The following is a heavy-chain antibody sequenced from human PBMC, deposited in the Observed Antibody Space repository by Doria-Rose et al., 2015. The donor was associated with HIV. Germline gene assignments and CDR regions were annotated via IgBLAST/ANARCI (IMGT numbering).Heavy chain of an antibody. CDR2: ISSTSAYI. V-gene: IGHV3-21*01. CDR1: GFTFSSHR. CDR3: ATGVTLDY. J-gene: IGHJ4*02. Sequence: EVQLVESGGGLVRPGGSLRLSCATSGFTFSSHRINWVRQAPWKGLEWVSSISSTSAYINYADSVRGRFTISRDNARNSLYLQMDSLRAEDTAIYYCATGVTLDYWGQGTLVTVSS. D-gene: IGHD3-10*01.